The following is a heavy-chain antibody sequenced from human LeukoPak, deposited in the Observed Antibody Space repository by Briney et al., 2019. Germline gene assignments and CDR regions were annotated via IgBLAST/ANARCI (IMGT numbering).Heavy chain of an antibody. V-gene: IGHV3-7*03. D-gene: IGHD3-22*01. CDR1: AFIFSGHW. Sequence: GGSLRLSCEGSAFIFSGHWMNWVRQTPGKGLEWVANIKEDGTKKNYVDSVKGRFTISRDNAKNSLYLQMSSLRAEDTAVYYCATPLDYYDSSGYHQGGDWGQGTLVTVSS. CDR2: IKEDGTKK. CDR3: ATPLDYYDSSGYHQGGD. J-gene: IGHJ1*01.